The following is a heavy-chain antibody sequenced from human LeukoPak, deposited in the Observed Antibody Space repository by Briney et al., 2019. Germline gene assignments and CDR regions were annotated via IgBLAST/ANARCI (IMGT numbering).Heavy chain of an antibody. CDR3: ARDNGEVWGNYRDFYYGMDL. Sequence: GGSLRLSCAASGFTFSRYWMTWVRLGPGKGLVCVASISLDGSEKNYLDSVKGRFTISRDNTKKSMYLQMNSLRAEDSAVYYCARDNGEVWGNYRDFYYGMDLWGQGTTVNVSS. CDR1: GFTFSRYW. D-gene: IGHD3-16*02. CDR2: ISLDGSEK. V-gene: IGHV3-7*01. J-gene: IGHJ6*02.